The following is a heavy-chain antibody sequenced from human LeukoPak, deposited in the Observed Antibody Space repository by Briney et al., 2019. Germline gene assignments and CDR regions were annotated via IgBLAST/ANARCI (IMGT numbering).Heavy chain of an antibody. CDR3: ARVGAVPGRAFDS. V-gene: IGHV3-21*01. CDR1: GFTFSSYS. Sequence: PGGPLTLSCAASGFTFSSYSVNWLRQAPGKALEWVSSISSSSSYIYYADSVKRRFTIYRDNAKNSLYLHMKSLRAEDTSVYYCARVGAVPGRAFDSWGQRTMVTASS. CDR2: ISSSSSYI. J-gene: IGHJ3*02. D-gene: IGHD6-19*01.